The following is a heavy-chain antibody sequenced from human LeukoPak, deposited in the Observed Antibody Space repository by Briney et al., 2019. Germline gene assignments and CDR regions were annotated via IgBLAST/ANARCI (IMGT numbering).Heavy chain of an antibody. CDR2: INPNSGGT. V-gene: IGHV1-2*06. Sequence: ASVKVSCKASGYTFTGYYMHWVRQAPGQGLEWMGRINPNSGGTIYAQKFQGRVTMTRDTSISTGYMELSRLRSDDTAIYYCARDFAGYYFDYWAREPWSPSPQ. CDR3: ARDFAGYYFDY. D-gene: IGHD3-9*01. J-gene: IGHJ4*02. CDR1: GYTFTGYY.